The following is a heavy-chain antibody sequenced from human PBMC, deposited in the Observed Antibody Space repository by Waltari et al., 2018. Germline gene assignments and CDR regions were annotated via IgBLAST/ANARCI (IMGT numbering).Heavy chain of an antibody. CDR1: GDSIGSGYYY. D-gene: IGHD6-13*01. CDR3: AREVGGSSWSTTPRGDAFDI. J-gene: IGHJ3*02. V-gene: IGHV4-39*07. CDR2: TYFAGTT. Sequence: QLQLRESGPGLLKPSETLSLTCSVSGDSIGSGYYYWGWIRQAPGKGLGWIGGTYFAGTTYYNPSPKSRPTISVDRSKNQFSLRLSAVTAADTAVYYCAREVGGSSWSTTPRGDAFDIWGQGTMVTVSS.